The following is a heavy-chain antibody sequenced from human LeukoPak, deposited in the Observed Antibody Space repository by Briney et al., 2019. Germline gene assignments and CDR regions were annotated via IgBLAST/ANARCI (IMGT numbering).Heavy chain of an antibody. J-gene: IGHJ3*02. D-gene: IGHD2-21*02. CDR1: GGSINNYY. V-gene: IGHV4-59*01. CDR2: IFYSGST. CDR3: ARTDDAFHI. Sequence: SKTLSLTCSVSGGSINNYYWSWIRQPPGKGLEWIGHIFYSGSTNYNPSLKSRVTISLVMSKNQISLKLSSVTTADTAMYYCARTDDAFHIWGHGTTVTVSS.